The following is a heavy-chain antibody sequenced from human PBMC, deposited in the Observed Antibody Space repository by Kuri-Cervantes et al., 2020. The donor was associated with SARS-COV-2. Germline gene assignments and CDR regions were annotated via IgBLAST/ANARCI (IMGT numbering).Heavy chain of an antibody. CDR2: INSDGSST. V-gene: IGHV3-74*01. J-gene: IGHJ6*02. CDR1: GFTFSSYG. D-gene: IGHD3-10*01. CDR3: ARVPSITMVRGANSYGMDV. Sequence: GGSLRLSCAASGFTFSSYGMHWVRQAPGKGLVWVSRINSDGSSTSYADSVKGRFTISRDNAKNPLYLQMNSLRAEDTAVYYCARVPSITMVRGANSYGMDVWGQGTTVTDSS.